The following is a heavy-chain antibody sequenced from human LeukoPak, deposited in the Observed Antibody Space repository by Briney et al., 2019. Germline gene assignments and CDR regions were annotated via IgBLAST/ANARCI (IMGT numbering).Heavy chain of an antibody. CDR3: ARGQTYSYGYPYLY. V-gene: IGHV4-39*07. J-gene: IGHJ4*02. CDR2: IYYSGST. D-gene: IGHD5-18*01. Sequence: SETLSLTCTVSGASISSGSYYWGWIRQPPEKGLEWIGSIYYSGSTNYNPSLKSRVTISVDTSKNQFSLKLSSVTAADTAVYYCARGQTYSYGYPYLYWGQGTLVTVSS. CDR1: GASISSGSYY.